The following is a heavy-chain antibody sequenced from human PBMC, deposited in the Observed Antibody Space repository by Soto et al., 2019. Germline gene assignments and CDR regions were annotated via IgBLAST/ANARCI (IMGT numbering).Heavy chain of an antibody. V-gene: IGHV3-74*01. CDR2: INRDGSIT. J-gene: IGHJ4*02. CDR3: ARDPELFY. CDR1: GLSFSTYW. D-gene: IGHD1-26*01. Sequence: GGSLRLSCEASGLSFSTYWMHWVRQAPGKGLEWVSRINRDGSITRYADSVKGRFTISRDNAKNTLYLQMNSLRDEDTAVYYCARDPELFYWGQGTLVTVSS.